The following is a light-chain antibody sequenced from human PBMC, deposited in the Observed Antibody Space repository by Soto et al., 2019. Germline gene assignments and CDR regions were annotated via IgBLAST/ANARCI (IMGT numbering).Light chain of an antibody. Sequence: IQMTQSPSSLSTSIGDRVTITCRASQAISNYLAWYQQKPGKVPKLLIYAASTLQSGVPSRFSGSGSGTDFTLTISSLQPEDVATYYCQRYNSAPLAFGQGTRLEIK. V-gene: IGKV1-27*01. CDR1: QAISNY. CDR3: QRYNSAPLA. J-gene: IGKJ5*01. CDR2: AAS.